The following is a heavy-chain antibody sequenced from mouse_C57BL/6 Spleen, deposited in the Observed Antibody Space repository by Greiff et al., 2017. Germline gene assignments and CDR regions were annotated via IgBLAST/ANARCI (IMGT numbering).Heavy chain of an antibody. CDR2: IDPASGNT. V-gene: IGHV14-3*01. J-gene: IGHJ2*01. D-gene: IGHD1-1*01. CDR1: GFNFKNTY. CDR3: ARTTVAGLDY. Sequence: VQLQQSVAELVRPGASVKLSCTASGFNFKNTYMHWVKQRPEQGLEWIGRIDPASGNTKYAPKFQGKATLTADTSSNTAYLQLSSLTSEDPAIYYCARTTVAGLDYWGQGTTLTVSS.